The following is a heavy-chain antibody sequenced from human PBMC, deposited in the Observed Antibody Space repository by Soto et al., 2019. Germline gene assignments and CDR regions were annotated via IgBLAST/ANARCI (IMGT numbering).Heavy chain of an antibody. V-gene: IGHV1-69*13. J-gene: IGHJ3*02. CDR3: ARVTPGYCSGGSCYHSAFDI. CDR1: GGTFSNYA. CDR2: IIPIFGTA. D-gene: IGHD2-15*01. Sequence: ASVKVSCKASGGTFSNYAISWVRQAPGQGLEWMGGIIPIFGTANYAQKFQGRVTITADESTSTAYMELSSLRSEDTAVYYCARVTPGYCSGGSCYHSAFDIWGRGTMVTVSS.